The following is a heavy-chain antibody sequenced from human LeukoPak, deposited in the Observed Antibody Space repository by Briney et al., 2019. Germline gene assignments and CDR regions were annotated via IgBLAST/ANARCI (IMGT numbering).Heavy chain of an antibody. Sequence: PGESLKISCKGSGYSFTTYWIVWVRQTPGKGLEWMGIIYPGDSDTRYSPSFQGQVTISADKSINTAYLQWSSLKASDTAMYYCAPTLYYHFWSPYPKWGQGNLVPVPS. D-gene: IGHD3-3*01. CDR2: IYPGDSDT. CDR3: APTLYYHFWSPYPK. V-gene: IGHV5-51*01. J-gene: IGHJ4*02. CDR1: GYSFTTYW.